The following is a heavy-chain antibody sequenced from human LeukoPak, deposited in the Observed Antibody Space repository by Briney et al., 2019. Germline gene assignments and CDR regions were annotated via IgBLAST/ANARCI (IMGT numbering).Heavy chain of an antibody. D-gene: IGHD6-19*01. J-gene: IGHJ4*02. Sequence: GGSLRLSCAASGFTFSSYWMSWVRQAPGKGLEWVANIKQDGSEKYYVDSVKGRFTISRDNAKNSLYLQMNSLRAEDTAVYYCARETAVAALDYWGQGTLVTVSP. CDR1: GFTFSSYW. CDR3: ARETAVAALDY. CDR2: IKQDGSEK. V-gene: IGHV3-7*01.